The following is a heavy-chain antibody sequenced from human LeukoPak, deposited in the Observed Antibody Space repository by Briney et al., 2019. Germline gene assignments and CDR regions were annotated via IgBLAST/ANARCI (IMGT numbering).Heavy chain of an antibody. Sequence: EASVKVSCKASGGTFSSYAISWVRQAPGQGLEWMGGIIPIFGTANYAQKFQGRVTITADESTSTAYMELSSLRSDDTAVYYCARGSNLAAADDYWGQGTLVTVSS. CDR2: IIPIFGTA. D-gene: IGHD6-13*01. J-gene: IGHJ4*02. CDR1: GGTFSSYA. V-gene: IGHV1-69*13. CDR3: ARGSNLAAADDY.